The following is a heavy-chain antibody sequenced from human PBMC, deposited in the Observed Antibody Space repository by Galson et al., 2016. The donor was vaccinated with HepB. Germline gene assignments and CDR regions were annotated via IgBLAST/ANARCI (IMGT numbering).Heavy chain of an antibody. CDR1: GFLFRSHG. CDR3: AKRHEYCPPVGCSVDY. J-gene: IGHJ4*02. D-gene: IGHD2/OR15-2a*01. CDR2: DSMDGRRK. V-gene: IGHV3-30*18. Sequence: LRLSCAGSGFLFRSHGMHWVRQAPGKGLEWVAADSMDGRRKFYSDSVKGRFTISRDNSNNMLFLQMDSLRPDDTAVYYCAKRHEYCPPVGCSVDYWGQGTLVSVSS.